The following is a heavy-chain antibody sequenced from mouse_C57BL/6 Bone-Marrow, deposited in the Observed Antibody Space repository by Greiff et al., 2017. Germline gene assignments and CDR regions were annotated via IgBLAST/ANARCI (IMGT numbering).Heavy chain of an antibody. CDR2: IYPSDSET. Sequence: VQLQQPGAELVRPGSSVKLSCKASGYTFTSYWMDWVKQRPGQGLEWIGNIYPSDSETHYNQKFKDKATLTVDKSSSTAYMQRGGLTYEDSAVYYCATPSDSSYGGFAYWGQGTLVTVSA. V-gene: IGHV1-61*01. CDR3: ATPSDSSYGGFAY. D-gene: IGHD2-12*01. CDR1: GYTFTSYW. J-gene: IGHJ3*01.